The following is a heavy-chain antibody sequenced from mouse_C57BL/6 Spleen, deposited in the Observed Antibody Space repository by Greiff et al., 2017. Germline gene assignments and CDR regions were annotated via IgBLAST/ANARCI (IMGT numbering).Heavy chain of an antibody. CDR1: GYSITSGYY. CDR3: AREGGHYYYAMDY. CDR2: ISYDGSN. J-gene: IGHJ4*01. V-gene: IGHV3-6*01. Sequence: EVQLQESGPGLVKPSQSLSLTCSVTGYSITSGYYWNWIRQFPGNKLEWMGYISYDGSNNYNPSLKNRISITRDTSKNQFFLKLNSVTTEDTATYYCAREGGHYYYAMDYWGQGTSVTVSS. D-gene: IGHD3-3*01.